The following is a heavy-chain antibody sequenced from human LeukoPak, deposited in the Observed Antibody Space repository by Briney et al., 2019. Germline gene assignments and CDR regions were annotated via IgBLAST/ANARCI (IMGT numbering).Heavy chain of an antibody. V-gene: IGHV4-34*01. D-gene: IGHD4-17*01. CDR1: GGSFSGYY. CDR3: ARGHSPVTTKVSYFQH. CDR2: INHSGST. Sequence: PSETLSLTCAVYGGSFSGYYWSWIRQPPGKGLEWIGEINHSGSTNYNPSLKSRVTILVDTSKNQFSLKLRSVTAADTAVYYCARGHSPVTTKVSYFQHWGQGTLVTVSS. J-gene: IGHJ1*01.